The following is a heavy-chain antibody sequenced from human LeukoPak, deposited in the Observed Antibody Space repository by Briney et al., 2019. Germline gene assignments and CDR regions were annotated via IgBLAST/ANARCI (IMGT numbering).Heavy chain of an antibody. J-gene: IGHJ5*02. Sequence: KPSETLSLTCTVSGDSISSEYWTWIRQPPGQGLEWIAYTNYSGTTNYNPSLKSRVTISMDTPKNQFSLNLSSVTAADTAVYYCSRFSFGRNWFDPWGQGTLVTVSS. CDR3: SRFSFGRNWFDP. D-gene: IGHD3-10*01. CDR2: TNYSGTT. CDR1: GDSISSEY. V-gene: IGHV4-59*01.